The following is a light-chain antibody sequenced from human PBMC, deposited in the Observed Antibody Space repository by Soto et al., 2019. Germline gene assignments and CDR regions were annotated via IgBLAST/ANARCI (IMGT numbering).Light chain of an antibody. Sequence: DVQMTQSPSTLSASVGDRVTITCRASQSITSWLAWYQQKPGKAPKLLIYKASTLESGVPSRFSGSGSGTEFTLTISSLQPDDFAHYNCQQYNRYPYTFGHGTKVDIK. J-gene: IGKJ2*01. CDR2: KAS. V-gene: IGKV1-5*03. CDR1: QSITSW. CDR3: QQYNRYPYT.